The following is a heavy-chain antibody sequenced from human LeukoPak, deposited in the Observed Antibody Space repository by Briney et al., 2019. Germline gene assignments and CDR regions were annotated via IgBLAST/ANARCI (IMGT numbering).Heavy chain of an antibody. Sequence: GGSLRLSCAASGFTFSSYGMHWVRQAPGKGLEWVAVISYDGSNKYYADSVKGRFTISRDNSKNTLYLQMNSLRAEDTAVYYSAKDADAFDIWGQGTMVTVSS. J-gene: IGHJ3*02. V-gene: IGHV3-30*18. CDR2: ISYDGSNK. CDR3: AKDADAFDI. CDR1: GFTFSSYG.